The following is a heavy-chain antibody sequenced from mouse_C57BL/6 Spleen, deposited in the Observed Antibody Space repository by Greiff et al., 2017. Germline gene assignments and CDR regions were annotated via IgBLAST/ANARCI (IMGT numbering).Heavy chain of an antibody. J-gene: IGHJ3*01. D-gene: IGHD2-1*01. CDR3: AREGGNYEDWEGDWFAY. CDR1: GYTFTSYW. Sequence: QVQLQQPGAELVRPGSSVKLSCKASGYTFTSYWMHWVKQGPIQGLEWIGNIDPSDSETHYNQKFKDKATLTVDKSSSTAYMQLSSLTSEDSAVYYCAREGGNYEDWEGDWFAYWGQGTLVTVSA. V-gene: IGHV1-52*01. CDR2: IDPSDSET.